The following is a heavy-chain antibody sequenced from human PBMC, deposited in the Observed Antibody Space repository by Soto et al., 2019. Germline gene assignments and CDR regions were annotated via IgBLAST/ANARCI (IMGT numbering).Heavy chain of an antibody. CDR3: ARSKGGTYYYGSGSYHPIGYFDY. V-gene: IGHV1-69*13. Sequence: SVTVSCKASGGTFSSYAISWVRQAPGQGLEWMGGIIPIFGTANYAQKFQGRVTITADESTSTAYMEMSSLRSEDTAVYYCARSKGGTYYYGSGSYHPIGYFDYWGQGTLVTVSS. J-gene: IGHJ4*02. CDR2: IIPIFGTA. CDR1: GGTFSSYA. D-gene: IGHD3-10*01.